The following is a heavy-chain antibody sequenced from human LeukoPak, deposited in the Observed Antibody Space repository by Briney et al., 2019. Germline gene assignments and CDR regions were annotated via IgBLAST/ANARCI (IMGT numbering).Heavy chain of an antibody. Sequence: ASVKVSCKASGYTFTSYDINWVRQATGQGLEWMGWMNPNSGNTGYAQKFQGRVTMTRNTSISTAYMELSSLRSEDTAVYYCARGAVYDFWSGYYDGWFDPRGQGTLVTVSS. CDR1: GYTFTSYD. J-gene: IGHJ5*02. V-gene: IGHV1-8*01. D-gene: IGHD3-3*01. CDR3: ARGAVYDFWSGYYDGWFDP. CDR2: MNPNSGNT.